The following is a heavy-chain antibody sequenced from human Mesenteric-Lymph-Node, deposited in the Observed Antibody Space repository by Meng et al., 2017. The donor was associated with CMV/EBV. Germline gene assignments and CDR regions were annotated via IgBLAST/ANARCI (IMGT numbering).Heavy chain of an antibody. J-gene: IGHJ4*02. CDR2: IYWDDDK. V-gene: IGHV2-5*02. CDR3: AHSSGIAAAGPFYFDY. Sequence: QITLTESGPTLVKPTQTLTMTRTFSGFSLSTSGVGVGWIRQPPGKALEWLALIYWDDDKRYSPSLKSRLTITKDTSKNQVVLTMTNMDPVDTATYYCAHSSGIAAAGPFYFDYWGQGTLVTVSS. CDR1: GFSLSTSGVG. D-gene: IGHD6-13*01.